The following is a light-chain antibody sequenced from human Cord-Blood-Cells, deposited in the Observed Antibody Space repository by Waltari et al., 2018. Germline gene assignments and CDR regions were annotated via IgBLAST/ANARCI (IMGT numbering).Light chain of an antibody. J-gene: IGKJ2*01. V-gene: IGKV4-1*01. CDR3: QQYYSTPYT. CDR2: WAS. Sequence: DIVMTQSPDYLAVSLGERATTNGKSSQSVLYSSNNKNYLAWYQQKPGQPPKLLIYWASTRESGVPDRFSGSGSGTDFTLTISSLQAEDVAVYYCQQYYSTPYTFGQGTKLEIK. CDR1: QSVLYSSNNKNY.